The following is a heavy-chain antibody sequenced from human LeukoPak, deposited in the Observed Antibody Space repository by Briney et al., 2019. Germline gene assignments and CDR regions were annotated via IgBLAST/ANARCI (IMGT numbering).Heavy chain of an antibody. V-gene: IGHV4-4*07. D-gene: IGHD6-13*01. J-gene: IGHJ6*03. CDR1: GGSISTYY. CDR3: ATSIAVDGPQFAYYYNMDV. Sequence: PSETLSLTCTISGGSISTYYWSWIRQPPGKGLEWIGRIYNSGGTNYNPSLKSRVTISVDKSKKHFSLKLSSVTAADTGVYYCATSIAVDGPQFAYYYNMDVWGKGTTVTVSS. CDR2: IYNSGGT.